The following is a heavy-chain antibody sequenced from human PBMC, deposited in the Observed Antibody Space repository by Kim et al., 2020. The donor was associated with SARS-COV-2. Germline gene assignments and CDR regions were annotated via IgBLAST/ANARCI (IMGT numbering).Heavy chain of an antibody. CDR3: ARDHRLGYSGYVMDV. CDR2: ISYDGSNK. V-gene: IGHV3-33*05. D-gene: IGHD5-12*01. Sequence: GGFLRLSCAASGFTFSSYGMHWVRQAPGKGLEWVAVISYDGSNKYYADSVKGRFTISRDNSKNTLYLQMNSLRAEDTAVYYCARDHRLGYSGYVMDVWGQGATVTVSS. CDR1: GFTFSSYG. J-gene: IGHJ6*02.